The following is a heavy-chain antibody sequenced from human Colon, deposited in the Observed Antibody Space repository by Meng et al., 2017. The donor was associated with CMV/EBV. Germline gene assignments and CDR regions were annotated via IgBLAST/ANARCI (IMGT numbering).Heavy chain of an antibody. CDR1: GYTFNKYA. CDR2: INTNTGHP. J-gene: IGHJ4*02. D-gene: IGHD3-10*01. V-gene: IGHV7-4-1*02. Sequence: KASGYTFNKYAMNWVRQATGQGLEWMGWINTNTGHPTYAQGFTGRFVFSFDTSVSTAYLQISSLKAEDTAVYFCAREGEDAYYNFDYWGQGTLVTVSS. CDR3: AREGEDAYYNFDY.